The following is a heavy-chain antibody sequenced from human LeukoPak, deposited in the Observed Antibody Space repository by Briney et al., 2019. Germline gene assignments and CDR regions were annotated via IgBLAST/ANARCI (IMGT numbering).Heavy chain of an antibody. V-gene: IGHV3-74*01. D-gene: IGHD2-8*02. J-gene: IGHJ4*02. CDR3: ARNPTGDHDY. CDR1: GFTFRDYW. CDR2: INSDGSIT. Sequence: TGGSLRLSCAASGFTFRDYWMHWVRQVPGKGLLWVSHINSDGSITDYADSVKGRFTISRDNARNTLSLQMDSLRVEDTAVYYCARNPTGDHDYWGQGALVTVSS.